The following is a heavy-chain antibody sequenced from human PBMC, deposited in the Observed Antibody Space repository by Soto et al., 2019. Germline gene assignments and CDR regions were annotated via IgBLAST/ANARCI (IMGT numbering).Heavy chain of an antibody. Sequence: GGSLRLSCTASGFTFGDYAMSWFRQAPGKGLEWVGFIRSKAYGGTTEYAASVKGRFTISRDDSKSIAYLQMNSLKTEDTAVYYCTREIAVARISLGAFDIWGQGTMVTVSS. CDR1: GFTFGDYA. D-gene: IGHD6-19*01. J-gene: IGHJ3*02. CDR3: TREIAVARISLGAFDI. CDR2: IRSKAYGGTT. V-gene: IGHV3-49*03.